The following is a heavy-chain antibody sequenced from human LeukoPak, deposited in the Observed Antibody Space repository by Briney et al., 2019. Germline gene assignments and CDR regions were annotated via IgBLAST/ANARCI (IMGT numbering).Heavy chain of an antibody. CDR3: AREGGFYRPLDY. J-gene: IGHJ4*02. CDR1: GDSVTSTNW. V-gene: IGHV4-4*02. CDR2: VHLDGRT. Sequence: SETLSLTCDVSGDSVTSTNWWTWFRQPPGKGLEWIGEVHLDGRTNYNPSLKSRLVMSADLPENHISLKLTSVTAADTAVYYCAREGGFYRPLDYSGQGTLVTVSS. D-gene: IGHD6-25*01.